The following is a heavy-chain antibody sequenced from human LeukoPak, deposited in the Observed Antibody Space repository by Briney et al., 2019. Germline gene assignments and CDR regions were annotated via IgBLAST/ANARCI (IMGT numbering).Heavy chain of an antibody. CDR3: TKSTTMTTAKSGCDC. J-gene: IGHJ4*02. V-gene: IGHV3-30*18. Sequence: HPGGSLRLSCAASGFTFSSYGMHWVRQAPGKGLEWVAVISYNGNNKYYADSVKGRFTISRDNAKNTLYLQMNSLRAEDTAIYYCTKSTTMTTAKSGCDCWGQGTLVTVSS. CDR1: GFTFSSYG. CDR2: ISYNGNNK. D-gene: IGHD4-17*01.